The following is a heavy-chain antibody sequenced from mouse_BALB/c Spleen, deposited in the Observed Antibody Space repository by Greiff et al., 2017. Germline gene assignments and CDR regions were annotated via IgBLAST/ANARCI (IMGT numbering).Heavy chain of an antibody. CDR3: ARSADYRYDEGGRAMDY. CDR2: ISSGSSTI. CDR1: GFTFSSFG. D-gene: IGHD2-14*01. Sequence: EVQLQESGGGLVQPGGSRKLSCAASGFTFSSFGMHWVRQAPEKGLEWVAYISSGSSTIYYADTVKGRFTISRDNPKNTLFLQMTSLRSEDTAMYYCARSADYRYDEGGRAMDYWGQGTSVTVSS. V-gene: IGHV5-17*02. J-gene: IGHJ4*01.